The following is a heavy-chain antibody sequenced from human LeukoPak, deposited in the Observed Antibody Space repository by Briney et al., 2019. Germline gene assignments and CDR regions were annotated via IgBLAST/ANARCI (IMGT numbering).Heavy chain of an antibody. CDR2: IKQDGSEK. CDR3: AKDSGSYFEYFQH. Sequence: GGSLRLSCAASGFTFSSYWMSWVRQAPGKGLEWVANIKQDGSEKYYVDSVKGRFTISRDNAKNSLCLQMNSLRAEDTAVYYCAKDSGSYFEYFQHWGQGTLVTVSS. D-gene: IGHD1-26*01. CDR1: GFTFSSYW. J-gene: IGHJ1*01. V-gene: IGHV3-7*04.